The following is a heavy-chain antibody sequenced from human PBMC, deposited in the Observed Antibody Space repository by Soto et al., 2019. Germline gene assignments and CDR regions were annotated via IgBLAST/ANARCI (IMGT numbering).Heavy chain of an antibody. CDR2: INHSGST. J-gene: IGHJ5*02. V-gene: IGHV4-34*01. D-gene: IGHD1-26*01. CDR3: ASDRYSGSYYRGLNWFDP. Sequence: SETLSLTCAVYGGSFSGYYWSWIRQPPGKGLEWIGEINHSGSTNYNPSLKSRVTISVDTSKNQFSLKLSSVTAADTAVYYCASDRYSGSYYRGLNWFDPWGQGTPVTVSS. CDR1: GGSFSGYY.